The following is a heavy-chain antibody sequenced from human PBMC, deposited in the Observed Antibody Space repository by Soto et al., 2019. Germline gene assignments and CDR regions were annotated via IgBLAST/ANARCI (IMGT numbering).Heavy chain of an antibody. J-gene: IGHJ3*02. V-gene: IGHV3-33*01. D-gene: IGHD4-17*01. CDR1: GFIFSSCA. Sequence: QVQLVESGGGVVQPGRSLRLSCAASGFIFSSCAMHWVRQVPGKGLEWVAVIWYDGTNKYYVDSVKGRFTISRDNSKNTLYLQTNSRRAEDAAVYYCARELDGGYRAFAIWGQGTLVTVSS. CDR3: ARELDGGYRAFAI. CDR2: IWYDGTNK.